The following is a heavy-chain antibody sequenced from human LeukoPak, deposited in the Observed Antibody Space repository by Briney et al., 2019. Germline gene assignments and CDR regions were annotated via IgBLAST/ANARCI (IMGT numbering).Heavy chain of an antibody. V-gene: IGHV3-23*01. D-gene: IGHD3-3*01. Sequence: GGSLRLSCVASGFTFTNYGMSWVRQAPGKGLEWVSAITGSGGSTYYADSVTGRFTISRDNSENTLYLQMNSLRAEDTALYYCAKTKGDYEYWSGYYKYYFDYWGQGALVTVSS. J-gene: IGHJ4*02. CDR2: ITGSGGST. CDR1: GFTFTNYG. CDR3: AKTKGDYEYWSGYYKYYFDY.